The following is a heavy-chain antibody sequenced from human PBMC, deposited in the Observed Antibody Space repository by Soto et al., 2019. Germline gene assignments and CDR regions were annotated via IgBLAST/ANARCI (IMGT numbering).Heavy chain of an antibody. D-gene: IGHD6-13*01. CDR2: ISSSSSYI. CDR1: GFTFSSYS. Sequence: GGSLRLSCAASGFTFSSYSMNWVRQAPGKGLEWVSSISSSSSYIYYADSVKGRFTISRDNAKNSLYLQMNSLRAADTAGYYCAKRIAAAVNGMDVWGQGTTVTVSS. CDR3: AKRIAAAVNGMDV. J-gene: IGHJ6*02. V-gene: IGHV3-21*01.